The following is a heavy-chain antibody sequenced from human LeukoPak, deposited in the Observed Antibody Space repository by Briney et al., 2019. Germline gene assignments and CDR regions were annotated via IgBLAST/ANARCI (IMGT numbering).Heavy chain of an antibody. Sequence: KTGGSLRLSCAASGFTFSSYSMNCGRQAPGKGLGWVSSISSSSSYIYYADSVKGRFTNSRDNVKNSLYLQMNSLRAEDTAVYYCAGTIFGVVIDYWGQGTLVTVSS. CDR2: ISSSSSYI. CDR1: GFTFSSYS. CDR3: AGTIFGVVIDY. J-gene: IGHJ4*02. V-gene: IGHV3-21*01. D-gene: IGHD3-3*01.